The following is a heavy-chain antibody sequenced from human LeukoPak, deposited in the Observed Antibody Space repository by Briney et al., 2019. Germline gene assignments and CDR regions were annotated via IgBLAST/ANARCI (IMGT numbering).Heavy chain of an antibody. V-gene: IGHV3-48*02. Sequence: GGSLRLSCAASGFAFSSYNMNWVRQAPGKGLEWVSYIGSSGSPTHYADSVGGRFTIPRDNAKNSLYLQMNSLRDEDTAVYFCARRPYSDTSGRLSDVWGQGTTVTVSS. CDR2: IGSSGSPT. CDR1: GFAFSSYN. D-gene: IGHD3-22*01. J-gene: IGHJ6*02. CDR3: ARRPYSDTSGRLSDV.